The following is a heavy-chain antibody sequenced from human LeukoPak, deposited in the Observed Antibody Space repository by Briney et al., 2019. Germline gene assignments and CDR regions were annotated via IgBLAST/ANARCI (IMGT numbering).Heavy chain of an antibody. J-gene: IGHJ4*02. Sequence: ASVKVSCKASGGTFSSYAISWVRQAPGQGLEWMGGIIPISGTANYAQKFQGRVTITADESTSTAYMELSSLRSEDTAVYYCARDHPNSSGYSFDYWGQGTLVTVSS. D-gene: IGHD3-22*01. CDR1: GGTFSSYA. CDR3: ARDHPNSSGYSFDY. V-gene: IGHV1-69*01. CDR2: IIPISGTA.